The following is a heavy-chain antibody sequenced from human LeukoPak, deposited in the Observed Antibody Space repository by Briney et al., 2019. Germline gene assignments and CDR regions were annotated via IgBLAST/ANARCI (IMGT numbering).Heavy chain of an antibody. CDR2: VFDSGRT. CDR1: GGSMTTHH. J-gene: IGHJ4*02. CDR3: AGGGAYCGGDCPIDY. V-gene: IGHV4-59*11. D-gene: IGHD2-21*02. Sequence: SETLSLTCTVSGGSMTTHHWNWIRQTPGKGLEWIGYVFDSGRTKVNPSLTSRVTLSTDTSKNQLSRRLSSVTAADTAVYYCAGGGAYCGGDCPIDYWGQGTLVTVSS.